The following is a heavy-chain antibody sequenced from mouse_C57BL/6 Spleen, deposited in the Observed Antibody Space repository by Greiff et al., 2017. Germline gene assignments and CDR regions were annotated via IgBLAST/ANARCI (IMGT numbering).Heavy chain of an antibody. CDR1: GFTFSSYA. D-gene: IGHD1-1*01. CDR3: ARGLTTVVARYWYFDV. Sequence: EVQGVESGGGLVKPGGSLKLSCAASGFTFSSYAMSWVRQTPEKRLEWVATISDGGSYTYYPDNVKGRFTISRDNAKNNLYLQMGHLKSEDTAMYYCARGLTTVVARYWYFDVWGTGTTVTVSS. J-gene: IGHJ1*03. V-gene: IGHV5-4*01. CDR2: ISDGGSYT.